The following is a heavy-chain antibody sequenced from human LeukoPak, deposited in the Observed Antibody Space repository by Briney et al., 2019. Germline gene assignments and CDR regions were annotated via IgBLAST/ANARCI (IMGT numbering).Heavy chain of an antibody. Sequence: ASVKVSCKASGGTFSSYAISWVRQAPGQGLGWMGRIIPILGIANYAQKFQGRVTITADKSTSTAYMGLSSLRSEDTAVYYCARDRLRYFDWLGTNPYGMDVWGQGTTVTVSS. J-gene: IGHJ6*02. CDR1: GGTFSSYA. D-gene: IGHD3-9*01. V-gene: IGHV1-69*04. CDR2: IIPILGIA. CDR3: ARDRLRYFDWLGTNPYGMDV.